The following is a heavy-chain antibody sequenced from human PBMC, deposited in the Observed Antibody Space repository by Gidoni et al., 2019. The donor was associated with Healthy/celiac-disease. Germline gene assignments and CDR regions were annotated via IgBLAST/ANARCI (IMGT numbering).Heavy chain of an antibody. CDR2: ISSSSSTI. Sequence: EVQLVESGGGLVQPGGSLRLSCASSGFPFSSYSMNWVRQAPGKGLEWVSYISSSSSTIYYADSVKGRFTISRDNAKNSLYLQMNSLRAEDTAVYYCARVGGNSDWYFDLWGRGTLVTVSS. V-gene: IGHV3-48*04. CDR3: ARVGGNSDWYFDL. D-gene: IGHD3-3*01. J-gene: IGHJ2*01. CDR1: GFPFSSYS.